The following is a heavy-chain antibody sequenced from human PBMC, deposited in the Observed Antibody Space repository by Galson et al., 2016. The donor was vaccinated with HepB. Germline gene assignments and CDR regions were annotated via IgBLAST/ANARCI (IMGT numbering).Heavy chain of an antibody. CDR3: ARQYRGGPSDY. J-gene: IGHJ4*02. CDR2: IFHSGRV. Sequence: SLRLSCAVSGFTLGHYWLSWVRQPPGQGLEWIGQIFHSGRVNYTPSLASRVTISVDTSNNHFSLRLTSVTAADTALYYCARQYRGGPSDYWGQGTLVIVSS. CDR1: GFTLGHYW. D-gene: IGHD5-12*01. V-gene: IGHV4-4*02.